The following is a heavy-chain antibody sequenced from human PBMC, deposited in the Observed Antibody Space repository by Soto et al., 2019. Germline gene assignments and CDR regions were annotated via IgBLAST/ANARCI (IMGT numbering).Heavy chain of an antibody. CDR1: GGSISSYY. CDR2: IYYSGST. V-gene: IGHV4-59*01. Sequence: SETLSLTCTVSGGSISSYYWGWIRQPPGKGLEWIGYIYYSGSTTYNPSLKSRVTISVDTSKNQFSLKLSSVTAADTAVYYCAREAGDLGGFDPWGQGTLVTVSS. CDR3: AREAGDLGGFDP. D-gene: IGHD7-27*01. J-gene: IGHJ5*02.